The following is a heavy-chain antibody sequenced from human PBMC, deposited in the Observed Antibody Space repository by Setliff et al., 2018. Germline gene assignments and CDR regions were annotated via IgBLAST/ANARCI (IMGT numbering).Heavy chain of an antibody. CDR3: ARNWATAQHYYYGMDP. D-gene: IGHD3-9*01. J-gene: IGHJ5*02. CDR1: GFTFSSYA. V-gene: IGHV3-33*08. Sequence: PGGSLRLSCAASGFTFSSYAMSWVRQAPGKGLEWVALIWNDGSTKFYGDSAKGRLTISRDNSKNTLYLQMDTLRAEDTAVYYCARNWATAQHYYYGMDPWGQGTLVTVSS. CDR2: IWNDGSTK.